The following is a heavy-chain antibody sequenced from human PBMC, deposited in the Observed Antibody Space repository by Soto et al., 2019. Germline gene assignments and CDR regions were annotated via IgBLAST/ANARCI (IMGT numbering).Heavy chain of an antibody. J-gene: IGHJ4*02. CDR3: ARQRGILTGYYDY. D-gene: IGHD3-9*01. CDR1: GGSISSYY. V-gene: IGHV4-59*08. Sequence: SETLSLTCTVSGGSISSYYWSWIRQPPGKGLEWIGYIYYSGSTNYNPSLKSRVTISVDTSKNQFSLKLSSVTAADTAVYYCARQRGILTGYYDYWGQGTLVTVSS. CDR2: IYYSGST.